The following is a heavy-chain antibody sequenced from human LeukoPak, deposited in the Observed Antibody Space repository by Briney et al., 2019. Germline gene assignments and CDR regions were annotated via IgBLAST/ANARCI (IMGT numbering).Heavy chain of an antibody. V-gene: IGHV1-24*01. CDR2: FDPEDGET. Sequence: ASVKVSCKVSGYTLTELSMHWVRQAPGKGLEWMGGFDPEDGETIYAQKFQGRDTMTEDTSTDTAYMELSSLRSEDTAVYYCATAYREGDNYYGSGSPIPFDPWGQGTLVTVSS. J-gene: IGHJ5*02. CDR1: GYTLTELS. CDR3: ATAYREGDNYYGSGSPIPFDP. D-gene: IGHD3-10*01.